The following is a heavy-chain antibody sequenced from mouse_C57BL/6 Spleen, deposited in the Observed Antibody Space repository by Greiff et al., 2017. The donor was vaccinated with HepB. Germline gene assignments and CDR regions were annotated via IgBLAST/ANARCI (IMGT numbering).Heavy chain of an antibody. CDR2: IDPNSGGT. J-gene: IGHJ4*01. CDR3: ARWGGDGYHGWYAMDY. D-gene: IGHD2-3*01. V-gene: IGHV1-72*01. Sequence: QVQLQQPGAELVKPGASVKLSCKASGYTFTSYWMHWVKQRPGRGLEWIGRIDPNSGGTKYNEKFKSKATLTVDKPSSTAYMQLSSLTSEDSAVYYCARWGGDGYHGWYAMDYWGQGTSVTVSS. CDR1: GYTFTSYW.